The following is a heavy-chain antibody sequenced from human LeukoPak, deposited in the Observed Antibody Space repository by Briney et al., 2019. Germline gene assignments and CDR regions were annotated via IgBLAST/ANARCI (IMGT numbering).Heavy chain of an antibody. J-gene: IGHJ6*02. D-gene: IGHD3-3*01. CDR2: IYYTGST. Sequence: SETLSLTCAVSGGSISSYHWSWIRQPPGKGLEWIGHIYYTGSTNYNPSLKSRVTISLDTSKNQFSLKLSSVTAADTAVYYCTRSLGVVIHGGMDVWGQGTTVTVSS. CDR1: GGSISSYH. V-gene: IGHV4-59*01. CDR3: TRSLGVVIHGGMDV.